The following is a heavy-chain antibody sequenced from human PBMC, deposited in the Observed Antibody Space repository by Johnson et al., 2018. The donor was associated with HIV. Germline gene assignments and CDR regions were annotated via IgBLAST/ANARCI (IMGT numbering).Heavy chain of an antibody. D-gene: IGHD6-6*01. CDR1: GFTFSSYA. J-gene: IGHJ3*02. CDR2: ISYDGSNK. CDR3: ARERSLNEYSSSWDAFDI. Sequence: VQLLESGGGVVQPGRSLRLSCAASGFTFSSYAMHWVRQAPGKGLEWVAVISYDGSNKYYADSVKGRFTISRDNSKNTLYLQMNSLRAEDTAVYYCARERSLNEYSSSWDAFDIWGQGTMVTVSS. V-gene: IGHV3-30-3*01.